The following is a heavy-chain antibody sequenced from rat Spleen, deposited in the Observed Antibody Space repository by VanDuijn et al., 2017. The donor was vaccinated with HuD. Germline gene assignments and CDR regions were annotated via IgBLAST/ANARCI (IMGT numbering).Heavy chain of an antibody. CDR2: IIYDGSRT. J-gene: IGHJ2*01. Sequence: EVQLVESGGGLVQPGRSLKLSCAASGFTVSDYNMAWVRQAPKKGLEWVATIIYDGSRTYYRDSVKGRFTISRDNAKSTLYLQMDSLRSADTANYYCTRHVYGGYSEGYFDYGGQGVMVTVSS. D-gene: IGHD1-11*01. V-gene: IGHV5-7*01. CDR1: GFTVSDYN. CDR3: TRHVYGGYSEGYFDY.